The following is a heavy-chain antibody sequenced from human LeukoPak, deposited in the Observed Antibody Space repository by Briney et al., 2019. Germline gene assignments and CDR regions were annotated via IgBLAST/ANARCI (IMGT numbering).Heavy chain of an antibody. V-gene: IGHV3-23*01. CDR2: ISGSGGST. Sequence: GGSLRLSCAASGFTFSSYAMSWVRQAPGKGLEWVSAISGSGGSTYYADSVKGRFTISRDNSKNTLYLQMNSLRAEDTAVYYCAKGGYSGYDLSLLFDYWGQGTLVTVSS. CDR1: GFTFSSYA. D-gene: IGHD5-12*01. CDR3: AKGGYSGYDLSLLFDY. J-gene: IGHJ4*02.